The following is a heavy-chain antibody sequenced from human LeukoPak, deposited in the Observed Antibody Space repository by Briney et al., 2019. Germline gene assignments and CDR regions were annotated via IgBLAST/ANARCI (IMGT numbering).Heavy chain of an antibody. Sequence: SETLSLTCTVSGGSISSYYWSWIRQPPGKGLEWIGYIYYSGSTNYNPYLKSRVTISVDTSKNQFSLKLSSVTAADTAVYYCARAPYSSGHFDPWGQGTLVTVSS. CDR3: ARAPYSSGHFDP. CDR1: GGSISSYY. V-gene: IGHV4-59*01. CDR2: IYYSGST. J-gene: IGHJ5*02. D-gene: IGHD6-19*01.